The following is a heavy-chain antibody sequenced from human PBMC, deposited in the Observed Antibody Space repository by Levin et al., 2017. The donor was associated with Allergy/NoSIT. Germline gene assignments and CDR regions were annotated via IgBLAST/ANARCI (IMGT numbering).Heavy chain of an antibody. CDR1: GGSISSYY. V-gene: IGHV4-59*01. CDR2: IYYSGRT. J-gene: IGHJ4*02. Sequence: SETLSLTCTVSGGSISSYYWSWIRQPPGKGLEWIGYIYYSGRTNYNPSLKSRVTISVDTSKNQFSLKLSSVTAADTAVYYCARGRYSSGWFDYWGQGTLVTVSS. D-gene: IGHD6-19*01. CDR3: ARGRYSSGWFDY.